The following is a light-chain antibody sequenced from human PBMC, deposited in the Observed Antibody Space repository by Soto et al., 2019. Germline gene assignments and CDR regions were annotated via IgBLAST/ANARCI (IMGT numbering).Light chain of an antibody. J-gene: IGLJ3*02. CDR1: SSDVGGYNY. V-gene: IGLV2-8*01. Sequence: QSALTQPPSASGSPGQSVTISCTGTSSDVGGYNYVSWYQQHPGEAPKLMIYEVSKRPSGVPDRFSGSKSGNTASLTVSGLQAEDEADYYCSSYAGTFWVFGGGTQLTVL. CDR2: EVS. CDR3: SSYAGTFWV.